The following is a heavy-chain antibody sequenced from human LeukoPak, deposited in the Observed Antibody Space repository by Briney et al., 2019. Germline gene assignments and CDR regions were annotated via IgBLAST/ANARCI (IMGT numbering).Heavy chain of an antibody. CDR2: ISGSGAST. CDR3: ARDAEYCSGGSCYGGSYLFDY. D-gene: IGHD2-15*01. V-gene: IGHV3-23*01. Sequence: HAGGSLRLSCLTSGFTLSTNAMSWVRQAPGKGLEWISGISGSGASTYYADSVKGRFTISRDDSRNTLYLQMNSLRDEDTAVYYCARDAEYCSGGSCYGGSYLFDYWGQGTLVTVSS. J-gene: IGHJ4*02. CDR1: GFTLSTNA.